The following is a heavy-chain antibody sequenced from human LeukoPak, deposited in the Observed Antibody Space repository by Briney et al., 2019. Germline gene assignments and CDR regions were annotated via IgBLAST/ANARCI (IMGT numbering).Heavy chain of an antibody. CDR3: AREMVPIVVVPAANNWFDP. D-gene: IGHD2-2*01. CDR2: ISSSSSYI. Sequence: GGSLRLSCAASGFTFSSYSMNWVRQAPGKGLEWVSSISSSSSYIYYADSVKGRFTISRDNAKNSLYLQMNSLRAEDTAVYYCAREMVPIVVVPAANNWFDPWGQGTLVTVSS. CDR1: GFTFSSYS. J-gene: IGHJ5*02. V-gene: IGHV3-21*01.